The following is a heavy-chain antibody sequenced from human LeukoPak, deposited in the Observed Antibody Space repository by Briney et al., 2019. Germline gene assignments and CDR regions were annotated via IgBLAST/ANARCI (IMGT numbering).Heavy chain of an antibody. CDR1: GGSISSYY. Sequence: SETLSLTCTVSGGSISSYYWSWLRQPPGKGLEGIGYIYYSGSTNYNPSLKSRVTISVDTSKNQFSLKLSSVTAADTAVYYCARHPYVGATFDYWGQGTLVTVSS. J-gene: IGHJ4*02. CDR3: ARHPYVGATFDY. V-gene: IGHV4-59*08. D-gene: IGHD1-26*01. CDR2: IYYSGST.